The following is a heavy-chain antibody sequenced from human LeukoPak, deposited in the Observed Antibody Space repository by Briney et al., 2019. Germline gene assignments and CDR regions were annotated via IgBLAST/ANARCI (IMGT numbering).Heavy chain of an antibody. V-gene: IGHV3-23*01. D-gene: IGHD3-9*01. J-gene: IGHJ4*02. CDR3: AKVNYDILTGYYTTLDY. CDR1: GFTFSSYA. CDR2: LCGSGGSN. Sequence: GGSLRLSCAASGFTFSSYAMIWVRQAPEKWLEWVASLCGSGGSNYYADYVKGRFNISRDNSKNTLYLQMNSLRAEETAVYYCAKVNYDILTGYYTTLDYWGQGTLVTVSS.